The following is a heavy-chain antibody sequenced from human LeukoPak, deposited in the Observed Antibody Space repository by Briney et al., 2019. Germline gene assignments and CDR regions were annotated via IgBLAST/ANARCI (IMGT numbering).Heavy chain of an antibody. V-gene: IGHV1-46*01. CDR1: GGTFSSYA. D-gene: IGHD6-13*01. J-gene: IGHJ4*02. CDR2: INPSGGST. Sequence: VKVSCKASGGTFSSYAISWVRQAPGQGLEWMGIINPSGGSTSYAQKFQGRVTMTRDMSTSTAYMELSSLRSEDTAVYYCARDTIAAAGFDYWGQGTLVTVSS. CDR3: ARDTIAAAGFDY.